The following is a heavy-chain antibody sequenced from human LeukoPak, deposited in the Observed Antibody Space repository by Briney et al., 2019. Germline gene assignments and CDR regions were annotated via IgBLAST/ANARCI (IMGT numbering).Heavy chain of an antibody. V-gene: IGHV3-11*01. Sequence: GGSLRLSCAASGFTFSDYYMSWIRQAPGKGLEWVSYISSSGSTIYYADSVKGRFTISRDNAKNSLYLQMNSLRAEDTAVYYCARELDYYDSSGYPPNDYWGQGTLVTVSS. CDR2: ISSSGSTI. J-gene: IGHJ4*02. CDR3: ARELDYYDSSGYPPNDY. D-gene: IGHD3-22*01. CDR1: GFTFSDYY.